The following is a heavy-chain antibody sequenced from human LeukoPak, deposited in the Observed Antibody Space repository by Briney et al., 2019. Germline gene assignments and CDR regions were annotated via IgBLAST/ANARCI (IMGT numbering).Heavy chain of an antibody. CDR3: AREADVWGNHYFDY. D-gene: IGHD3-16*01. CDR2: IYYSGST. V-gene: IGHV4-30-4*01. Sequence: SQTLSLTCTVSVGSISIGDYYWSWIRQPPGKGLEWIGYIYYSGSTYYNPSLKSRVTISVDTSKNQFSLKLSSVTAADTAVYYCAREADVWGNHYFDYWGQGTLVTVSS. CDR1: VGSISIGDYY. J-gene: IGHJ4*02.